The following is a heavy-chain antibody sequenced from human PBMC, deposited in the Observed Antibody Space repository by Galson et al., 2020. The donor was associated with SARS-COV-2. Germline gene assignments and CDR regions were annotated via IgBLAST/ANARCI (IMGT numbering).Heavy chain of an antibody. CDR2: IRSSSGTI. Sequence: GESLKISCAASGLTLRSYTMNWARQAPVKGLELVAYIRSSSGTIYYADSVKGRFTLSRDNAKNSLYLQLNSLRVEDTAVYYCARERLEYWGQGTLVTVSS. J-gene: IGHJ4*02. CDR3: ARERLEY. D-gene: IGHD1-1*01. V-gene: IGHV3-48*04. CDR1: GLTLRSYT.